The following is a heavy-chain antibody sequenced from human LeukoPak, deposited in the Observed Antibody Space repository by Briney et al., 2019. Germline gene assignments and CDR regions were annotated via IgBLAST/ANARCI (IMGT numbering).Heavy chain of an antibody. V-gene: IGHV3-23*01. CDR1: GIALGNYG. CDR2: ISDTGGRT. Sequence: GGSLRLSCAVSGIALGNYGMTWVRQAPGKGLEWVAGISDTGGRTNYADSVKGRFTISRDNPKNTLYLQMNSLRAEDTAVYFCAKRGVVIRVILVGFHKEAYYFDSWGQGALVTVSS. J-gene: IGHJ4*02. D-gene: IGHD3-22*01. CDR3: AKRGVVIRVILVGFHKEAYYFDS.